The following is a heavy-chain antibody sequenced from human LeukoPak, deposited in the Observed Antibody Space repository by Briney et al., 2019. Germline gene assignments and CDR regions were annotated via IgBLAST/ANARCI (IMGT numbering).Heavy chain of an antibody. D-gene: IGHD1-1*01. J-gene: IGHJ4*02. CDR2: IKQDGSDK. V-gene: IGHV3-7*02. CDR1: GFAFSTYS. Sequence: PGGSLRLSCAASGFAFSTYSMNWVRQAPGKGLEWVANIKQDGSDKNYVDSVKGRFTISKDNAKNLLSLEMNGLRAEDTAVYYCATYKHQLRTVYFDYWGQGTLVTVSS. CDR3: ATYKHQLRTVYFDY.